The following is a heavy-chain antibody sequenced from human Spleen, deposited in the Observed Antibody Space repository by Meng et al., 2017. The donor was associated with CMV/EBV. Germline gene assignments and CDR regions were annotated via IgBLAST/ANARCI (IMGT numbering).Heavy chain of an antibody. CDR1: FTRSV. D-gene: IGHD2-2*01. J-gene: IGHJ5*02. CDR3: ARKYCSSTSCYRKHWFDP. Sequence: FTRSVISWVRQAPGQGLEWVGWLSAYTGHTNYAKKFQGRVTMTTDTSTSTAYMELRSLRSDDTAVYYCARKYCSSTSCYRKHWFDPWGQGTLVTVSS. V-gene: IGHV1-18*01. CDR2: LSAYTGHT.